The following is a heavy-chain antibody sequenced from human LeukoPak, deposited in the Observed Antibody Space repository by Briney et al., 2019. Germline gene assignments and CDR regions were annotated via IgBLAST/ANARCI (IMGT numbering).Heavy chain of an antibody. J-gene: IGHJ4*02. V-gene: IGHV1-18*01. CDR2: INANNGDT. CDR3: ARGPIAAAGDY. D-gene: IGHD6-13*01. CDR1: GYTFTNYG. Sequence: GASVKVSCKGSGYTFTNYGITWVRQAPGQGLEWMGWINANNGDTHYAQNLQDRVTMTRDTSTSTAYMEVRSLTSDDTAVYYCARGPIAAAGDYWGQGILVTVSS.